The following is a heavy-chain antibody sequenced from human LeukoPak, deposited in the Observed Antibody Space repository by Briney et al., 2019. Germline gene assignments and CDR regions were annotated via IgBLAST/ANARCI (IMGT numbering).Heavy chain of an antibody. V-gene: IGHV4-4*07. D-gene: IGHD3-10*01. CDR3: ARAASGDAVDYYGSGRRFYSYYMDV. J-gene: IGHJ6*03. CDR2: ISASGTT. CDR1: GDSFTSYQ. Sequence: PSETLSLTCIVSGDSFTSYQWSWVRQPAGKGLEWIGRISASGTTNSNPALKSRVTMSVDSSKKQFSLNLRSVTAADTAVYYCARAASGDAVDYYGSGRRFYSYYMDVWGKGTTVTISS.